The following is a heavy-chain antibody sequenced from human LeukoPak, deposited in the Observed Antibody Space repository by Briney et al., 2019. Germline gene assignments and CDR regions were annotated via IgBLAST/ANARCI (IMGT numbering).Heavy chain of an antibody. D-gene: IGHD3-3*01. CDR3: ARDAYYDFWSGYPNWFDP. V-gene: IGHV4-34*01. CDR2: INHSGST. Sequence: SETLSLTCAVYGGSFSGYYLSWIRQPPGKGLEWIGEINHSGSTNYNPSLKSRVTISVDTSKNQFSLKLSSVTAADTAVYYCARDAYYDFWSGYPNWFDPWGQGTLVTVSS. J-gene: IGHJ5*02. CDR1: GGSFSGYY.